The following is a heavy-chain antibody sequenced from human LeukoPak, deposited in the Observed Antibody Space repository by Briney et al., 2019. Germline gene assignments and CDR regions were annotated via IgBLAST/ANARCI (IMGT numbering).Heavy chain of an antibody. V-gene: IGHV3-20*04. CDR2: SNWNGGST. D-gene: IGHD3-22*01. Sequence: GPSLRLSCAASGLTFDDYGMSWVRQALGKGLEWVSGSNWNGGSTGYADSVKGRFTISRDNAKNSLYLQMNSLRAEDTALYYCAREEGYDSSGYYDFDYWGQGTLVTVSS. CDR1: GLTFDDYG. CDR3: AREEGYDSSGYYDFDY. J-gene: IGHJ4*02.